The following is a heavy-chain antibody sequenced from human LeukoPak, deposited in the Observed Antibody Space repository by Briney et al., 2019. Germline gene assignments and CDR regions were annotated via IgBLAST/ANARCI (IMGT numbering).Heavy chain of an antibody. J-gene: IGHJ6*03. V-gene: IGHV1-18*01. Sequence: GASVKVSCKASGYTFTSYGISCVRQAPGQGLEWMGWISAYNGNTNYARKLQGRVTMTTDTSTSTAYMELRSLRSDNTAVYYCARVPPVGYCSSTSCYHYYYYMDVWGKGTTVTVSS. CDR2: ISAYNGNT. CDR1: GYTFTSYG. CDR3: ARVPPVGYCSSTSCYHYYYYMDV. D-gene: IGHD2-2*01.